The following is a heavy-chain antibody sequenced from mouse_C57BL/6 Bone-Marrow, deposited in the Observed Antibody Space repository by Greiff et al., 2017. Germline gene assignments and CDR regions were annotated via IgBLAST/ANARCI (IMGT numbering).Heavy chain of an antibody. V-gene: IGHV1-55*01. CDR1: GYTFTSYW. CDR3: ARPYYGNDWYFDV. Sequence: QVQLQQPGAELVKPGASVKMSCKASGYTFTSYWITWVKQRPGQGLEWIGDIYPGSGSTNYNEKFKSKATLTVDTSSSTAYMQLSSLTSDDSAVYYDARPYYGNDWYFDVWGTGTTVTVSS. CDR2: IYPGSGST. J-gene: IGHJ1*03. D-gene: IGHD2-10*01.